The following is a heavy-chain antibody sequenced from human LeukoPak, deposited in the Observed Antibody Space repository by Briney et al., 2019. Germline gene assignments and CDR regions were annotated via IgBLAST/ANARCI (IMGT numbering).Heavy chain of an antibody. Sequence: SETLSLTCTVSGGSISSYYWSWIRQPPGKGLEWVGYIYYSGSTNYNPSLKSRVTISVDTSKNQFSLKLSSVTAADTAVYYCARIKSSSWSPMGYYYYYMDVWGKGTTVTVSS. CDR2: IYYSGST. D-gene: IGHD6-13*01. V-gene: IGHV4-59*01. CDR1: GGSISSYY. J-gene: IGHJ6*03. CDR3: ARIKSSSWSPMGYYYYYMDV.